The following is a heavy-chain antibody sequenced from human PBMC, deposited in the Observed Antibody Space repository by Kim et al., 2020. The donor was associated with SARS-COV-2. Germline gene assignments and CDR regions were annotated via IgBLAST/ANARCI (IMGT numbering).Heavy chain of an antibody. J-gene: IGHJ4*02. V-gene: IGHV3-23*01. D-gene: IGHD6-13*01. Sequence: DSVKGRFTISRDNSKNTLYLQMNSLRAEDTAVYYCAKDPTPYSSSWDFDYWGQGTLVTVSS. CDR3: AKDPTPYSSSWDFDY.